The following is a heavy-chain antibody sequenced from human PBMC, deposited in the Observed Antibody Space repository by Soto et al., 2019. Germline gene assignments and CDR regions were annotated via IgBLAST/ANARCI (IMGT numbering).Heavy chain of an antibody. Sequence: QVQLVESGGGVVQPGRSLRLSCAASGFTFSSYGMHWVRQAPGKGLEWVAVISYDGSNKYYADSVKGRFTISRDNSKNTLYLQMNSLRAEDTAVYYCAKDGNSNSFDYWGQGTLVTVSS. J-gene: IGHJ4*02. V-gene: IGHV3-30*18. CDR3: AKDGNSNSFDY. CDR1: GFTFSSYG. CDR2: ISYDGSNK. D-gene: IGHD4-4*01.